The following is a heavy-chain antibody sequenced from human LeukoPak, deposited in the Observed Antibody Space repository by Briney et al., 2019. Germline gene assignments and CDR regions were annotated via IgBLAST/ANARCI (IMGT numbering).Heavy chain of an antibody. Sequence: SQTLSLTCTVSGGSISSGGYYWSWIRQHPGKGLEWIGYIYYSGSTYYNPSLKSRVTLSVDTSKNHFSLKLSSASAADTAVYYCARELARAGHYYGSESSNAFDIWGQGTMVTVSS. CDR1: GGSISSGGYY. J-gene: IGHJ3*02. D-gene: IGHD3-10*01. CDR2: IYYSGST. CDR3: ARELARAGHYYGSESSNAFDI. V-gene: IGHV4-31*03.